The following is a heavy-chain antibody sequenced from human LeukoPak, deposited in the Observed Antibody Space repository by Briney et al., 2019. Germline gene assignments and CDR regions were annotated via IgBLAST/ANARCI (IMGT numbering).Heavy chain of an antibody. V-gene: IGHV3-21*01. Sequence: GGSLRLSCAASGFTFSSYSMNWVRQAPGKGLEWVSSISSSSSYIYYADSVKGRFTISRDNAKNSLYLQMNGLRAEDTAVYYCAIVGEYPDAFDIWGQGTMVTVSS. CDR3: AIVGEYPDAFDI. D-gene: IGHD3-16*01. CDR2: ISSSSSYI. CDR1: GFTFSSYS. J-gene: IGHJ3*02.